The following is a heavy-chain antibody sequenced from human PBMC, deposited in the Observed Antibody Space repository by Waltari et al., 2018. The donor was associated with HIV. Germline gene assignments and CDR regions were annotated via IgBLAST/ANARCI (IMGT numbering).Heavy chain of an antibody. V-gene: IGHV3-7*01. J-gene: IGHJ5*02. CDR1: GVPFNDHC. CDR3: ARESEWLYSAFFDL. Sequence: QMIQSEGGRVRLGGSFRVSCFASGVPFNDHCVTWIRQPPGEGREWVASISSDGRETHYVDSVKGRFYIFRDNASNSVHLDMNNLRGADTGLYFCARESEWLYSAFFDLWGRGTLITVSS. D-gene: IGHD6-19*01. CDR2: ISSDGRET.